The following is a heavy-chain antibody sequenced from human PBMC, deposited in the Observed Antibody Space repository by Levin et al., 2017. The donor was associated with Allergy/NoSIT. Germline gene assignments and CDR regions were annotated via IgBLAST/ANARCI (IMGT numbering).Heavy chain of an antibody. D-gene: IGHD7-27*01. J-gene: IGHJ4*02. CDR1: GFAFSTYG. CDR3: AKDLNWGFDY. V-gene: IGHV3-23*01. Sequence: GESLKISCVVSGFAFSTYGMSWVRQAPGKGLEWVSAVSGSGAKTYNADSVKGRFTISRDNSKNTLYLQMNSLRADDTAVYYCAKDLNWGFDYWGQGTLVTVSS. CDR2: VSGSGAKT.